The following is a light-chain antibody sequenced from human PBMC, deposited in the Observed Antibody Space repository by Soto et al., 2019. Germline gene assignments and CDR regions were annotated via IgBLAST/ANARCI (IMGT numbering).Light chain of an antibody. CDR3: QHYNDWPWT. Sequence: EIVMTQSPATLSVSPGERATLSCRASQSVGSDLAWYQQKPGQAPRLLISGAYIRASGVPARFSGSGSGTEFTLTISSLQSEDVANYSCQHYNDWPWTFGQGTKVE. CDR1: QSVGSD. CDR2: GAY. J-gene: IGKJ1*01. V-gene: IGKV3-15*01.